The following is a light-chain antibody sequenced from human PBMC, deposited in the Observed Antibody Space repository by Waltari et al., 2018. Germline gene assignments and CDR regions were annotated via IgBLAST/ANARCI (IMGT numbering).Light chain of an antibody. CDR1: QSLLNSDDGFTY. CDR2: SLS. J-gene: IGKJ2*01. CDR3: MQRLEFPYT. V-gene: IGKV2-40*01. Sequence: DIVMTQTPLPLPVTPGEPASIPGASSQSLLNSDDGFTYLDWFLQKPGQSPQLLIYSLSYRASGVPDRFSGTGSGSSFSLKISRVEAEDVGIYYCMQRLEFPYTFGQGTRL.